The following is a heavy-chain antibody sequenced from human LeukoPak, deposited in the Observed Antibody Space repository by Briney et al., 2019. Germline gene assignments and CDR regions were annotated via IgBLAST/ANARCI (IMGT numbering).Heavy chain of an antibody. V-gene: IGHV3-9*03. CDR3: AKDHCSSTSCYGGVGAFDI. Sequence: GGSLRLSCAASGFTFSDYSMHWVRQAPGKGLEWVSGISWNSGSIGYADSVKGRFTISRDNAKNSLYLQMNSLRAEDMALYYCAKDHCSSTSCYGGVGAFDIWGQGTMVTVSS. J-gene: IGHJ3*02. CDR2: ISWNSGSI. D-gene: IGHD2-2*01. CDR1: GFTFSDYS.